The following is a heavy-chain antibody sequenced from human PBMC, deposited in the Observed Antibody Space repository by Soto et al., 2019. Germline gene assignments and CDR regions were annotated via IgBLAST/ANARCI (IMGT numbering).Heavy chain of an antibody. D-gene: IGHD6-13*01. CDR2: ISGSGGST. CDR1: GFTFSSYA. Sequence: GGSLRLSCAASGFTFSSYAMSWVRQAPGKGLEWVSAISGSGGSTYYADSVKGRFTISRDNSKNTLYLQMNSLRAEDTAVYYCARDGEESSSSWYRYYYYYYYGMDVWGQGTTVTVSS. V-gene: IGHV3-23*01. CDR3: ARDGEESSSSWYRYYYYYYYGMDV. J-gene: IGHJ6*02.